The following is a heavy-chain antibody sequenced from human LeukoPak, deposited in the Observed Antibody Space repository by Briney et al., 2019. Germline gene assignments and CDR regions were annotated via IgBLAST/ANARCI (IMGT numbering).Heavy chain of an antibody. J-gene: IGHJ5*02. D-gene: IGHD4-11*01. CDR3: ARVRRTLTAKYSNYASSWFDP. CDR1: GYTFTSYA. Sequence: ASVKVSCKASGYTFTSYAMNWVRQAPGQGLEWMGWINTNTGNPTYAQGFTGRFVFSLDTSVSTAYLQISSLKAEDTAVYCCARVRRTLTAKYSNYASSWFDPWGQGTLVTVSS. CDR2: INTNTGNP. V-gene: IGHV7-4-1*02.